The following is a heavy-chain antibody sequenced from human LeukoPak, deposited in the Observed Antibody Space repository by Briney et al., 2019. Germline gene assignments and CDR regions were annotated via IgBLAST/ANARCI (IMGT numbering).Heavy chain of an antibody. CDR2: ISYDGSNK. J-gene: IGHJ4*02. CDR1: GFTFSSYA. D-gene: IGHD1-26*01. CDR3: ARVVGANDY. Sequence: GGSLRLSCAASGFTFSSYAMHRVRQAPGKGLEWVAVISYDGSNKYYADSVKGRFTISRDNSKNTLYLQMNSLRAEDTAVYYCARVVGANDYWGQGTLVTVSS. V-gene: IGHV3-30*04.